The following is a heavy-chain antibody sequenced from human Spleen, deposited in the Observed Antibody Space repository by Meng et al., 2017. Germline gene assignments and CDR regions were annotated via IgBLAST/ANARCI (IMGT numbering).Heavy chain of an antibody. D-gene: IGHD6-19*01. CDR3: ARTKRHPGIAVAGAPDY. V-gene: IGHV3-33*01. Sequence: GESLKISCAASGFTFSRHGMHWVRQAPGKGPEWVAVIWYDGSDKYYADSVKGRFTISRDNSRNTLYLQMNSLRAEDTAVYFCARTKRHPGIAVAGAPDYWGQGTLVTVSS. CDR2: IWYDGSDK. CDR1: GFTFSRHG. J-gene: IGHJ4*02.